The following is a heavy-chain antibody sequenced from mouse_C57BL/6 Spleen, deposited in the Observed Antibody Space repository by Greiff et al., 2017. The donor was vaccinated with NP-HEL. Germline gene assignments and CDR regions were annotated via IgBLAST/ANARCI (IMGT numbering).Heavy chain of an antibody. D-gene: IGHD1-1*01. Sequence: QVQLKQSGAELVKPGASVKISCKASGYAFSSYWMNWVKQRPGKGLEWIGQIYPGDGDTNYNGKFKGKATLTADKSSSTASEDSAVYFCARRRATVVAPYFDYWGQGTTLTVSS. CDR3: ARRRATVVAPYFDY. V-gene: IGHV1-80*01. CDR2: IYPGDGDT. J-gene: IGHJ2*01. CDR1: GYAFSSYW.